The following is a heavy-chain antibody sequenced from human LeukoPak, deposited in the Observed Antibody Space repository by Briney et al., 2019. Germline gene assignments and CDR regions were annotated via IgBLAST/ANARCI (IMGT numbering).Heavy chain of an antibody. D-gene: IGHD2-2*01. CDR2: ISAYNGNT. J-gene: IGHJ6*02. CDR1: GYTFTSYG. V-gene: IGHV1-18*01. Sequence: ASVKVSCKASGYTFTSYGISWVRQAPGQGLEWMGWISAYNGNTNYAQKLQGRDTMTTDTSTSTAYMELRSLRSDDTAVYYCARDTGYCSSTSCYNGMDVWGQGTTVTVSS. CDR3: ARDTGYCSSTSCYNGMDV.